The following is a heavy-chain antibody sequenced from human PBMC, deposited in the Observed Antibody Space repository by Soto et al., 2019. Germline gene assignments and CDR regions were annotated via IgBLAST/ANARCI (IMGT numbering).Heavy chain of an antibody. D-gene: IGHD3-3*01. V-gene: IGHV3-23*01. CDR2: ISGSGGST. CDR3: AKVKISDDY. CDR1: GFTFSGSA. J-gene: IGHJ4*02. Sequence: PGGSLRLSCAVSGFTFSGSAMSWVRQAPGKGLEWVSGISGSGGSTYYAGSVKGRFTISRDNSQNTLYLQMNSLRAEDTAVYYCAKVKISDDYWGQGTLVTVSS.